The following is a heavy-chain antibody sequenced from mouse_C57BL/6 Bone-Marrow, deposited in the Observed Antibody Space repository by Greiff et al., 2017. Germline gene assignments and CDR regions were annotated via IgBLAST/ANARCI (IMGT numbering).Heavy chain of an antibody. V-gene: IGHV5-6*01. J-gene: IGHJ3*01. CDR1: GFPFSSYG. CDR2: ISSGGSYT. Sequence: EVKLVESGGDLVKPGGSLKLSCAASGFPFSSYGMSWVRQTPDKRLEWVATISSGGSYTYYPDSVKGRFTISRDNAKNTLYLQMSSLKSEDTAMYYCARPLGAWFAYWGQGTLVTVSA. CDR3: ARPLGAWFAY.